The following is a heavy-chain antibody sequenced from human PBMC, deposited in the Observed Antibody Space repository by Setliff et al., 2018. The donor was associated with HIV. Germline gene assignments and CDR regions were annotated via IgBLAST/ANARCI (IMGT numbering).Heavy chain of an antibody. V-gene: IGHV1-3*04. D-gene: IGHD3-10*01. Sequence: ASVKVSCKASGYTFTSYAMHWVRQAPGQRLEWMGRINTVNGNTKYSQNFQGRVTITRDTSANTANMELSSLRSEDTAVYYCAREPAGSGSGSFGFWGQGTLVTISS. J-gene: IGHJ4*02. CDR3: AREPAGSGSGSFGF. CDR2: INTVNGNT. CDR1: GYTFTSYA.